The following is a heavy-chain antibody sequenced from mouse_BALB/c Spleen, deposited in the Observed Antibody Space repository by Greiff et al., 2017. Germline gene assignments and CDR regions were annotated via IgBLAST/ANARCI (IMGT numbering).Heavy chain of an antibody. J-gene: IGHJ4*01. CDR3: ARGYGSRNYAMDY. D-gene: IGHD1-1*01. V-gene: IGHV5-6-5*01. Sequence: EVQLVESGGGLVKPGGSLKLSCAASGFTFSSYAMSWVRQTPEKRLEWVASISSGGSTYYPDSVKGRFTISRDNARNILYLQMSSLRSEDTAMYYCARGYGSRNYAMDYWGQGTSVTVSS. CDR2: ISSGGST. CDR1: GFTFSSYA.